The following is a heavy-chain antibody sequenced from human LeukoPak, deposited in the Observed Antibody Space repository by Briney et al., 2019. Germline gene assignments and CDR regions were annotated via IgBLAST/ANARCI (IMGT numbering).Heavy chain of an antibody. D-gene: IGHD2-2*02. CDR2: IYYSGST. J-gene: IGHJ4*02. CDR1: GGSISSSNSY. V-gene: IGHV4-39*07. Sequence: PSETLSLTCTVSGGSISSSNSYWGWIRQPPGKGLEWIGSIYYSGSTYYNPSLKNRVTISIDTSKNQFSLKLISVTAADTAVYYCARGTYCSSTSCYTFDYWGQGTLVTVSS. CDR3: ARGTYCSSTSCYTFDY.